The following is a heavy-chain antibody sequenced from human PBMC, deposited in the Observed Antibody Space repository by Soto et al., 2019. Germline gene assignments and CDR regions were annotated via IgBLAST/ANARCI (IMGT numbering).Heavy chain of an antibody. CDR2: INAYNDNT. Sequence: QVQLVQSGAEVKRPGASVKVSCKASGYTFTGYGISWVRQAPGQGLEWMGRINAYNDNTDYAQKFQGRVTLTTDTSTSTAYMDLRSLRSDDPAVYYCARRIGSPSVYLDYWGQGTLVTVSS. CDR3: ARRIGSPSVYLDY. CDR1: GYTFTGYG. J-gene: IGHJ4*02. V-gene: IGHV1-18*01.